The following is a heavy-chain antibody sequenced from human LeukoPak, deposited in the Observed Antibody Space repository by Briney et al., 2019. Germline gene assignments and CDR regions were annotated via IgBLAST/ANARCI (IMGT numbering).Heavy chain of an antibody. J-gene: IGHJ4*02. CDR3: TRGYSTRHFPFDS. Sequence: PGGSLRLSCAASGFNFDDYGMTWVRQIPGKGLEWVAGVNSSGRSAGYAASVRGRFTISRDNAKNSLYLEMGSLRLEDTAFYYCTRGYSTRHFPFDSWGQGTLVTVS. D-gene: IGHD6-13*01. CDR1: GFNFDDYG. CDR2: VNSSGRSA. V-gene: IGHV3-20*04.